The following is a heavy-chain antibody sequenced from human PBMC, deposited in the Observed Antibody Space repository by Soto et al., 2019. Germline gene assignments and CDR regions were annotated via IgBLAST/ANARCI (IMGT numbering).Heavy chain of an antibody. CDR2: ISSSSSYI. CDR3: ARDPPGYYYDSSGYYPDY. J-gene: IGHJ4*02. Sequence: GGSLRLSCAASGFTFSSYSMNWVRQAPGKGLEWVSSISSSSSYIYYADSVKGRFTISRDNAKNSLYLQMNSLRAEDTAVYYCARDPPGYYYDSSGYYPDYWGQGTLVTVSS. V-gene: IGHV3-21*01. CDR1: GFTFSSYS. D-gene: IGHD3-22*01.